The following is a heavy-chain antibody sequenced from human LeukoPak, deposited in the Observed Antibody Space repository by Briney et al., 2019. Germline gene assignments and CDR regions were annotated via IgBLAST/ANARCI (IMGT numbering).Heavy chain of an antibody. Sequence: GESLKISCKGSGYRFTSYWIGWVRQMPGKGLEWMGIIYPGDSDTRYSPSFQGQVTISADKSISTAYLQWSSLKASDTAMYYCARPVFGRAAFSAFDIWGQGTMVTVSS. CDR1: GYRFTSYW. V-gene: IGHV5-51*01. D-gene: IGHD3-16*01. J-gene: IGHJ3*02. CDR3: ARPVFGRAAFSAFDI. CDR2: IYPGDSDT.